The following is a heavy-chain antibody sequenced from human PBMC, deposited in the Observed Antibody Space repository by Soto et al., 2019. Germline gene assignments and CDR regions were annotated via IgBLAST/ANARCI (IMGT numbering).Heavy chain of an antibody. CDR3: VRENYYYGMDV. V-gene: IGHV3-66*01. J-gene: IGHJ6*02. Sequence: EVQLVESGGTLVQPGGSLKLSCAASGFDASVNFMTWVRQAPGKGLEWVTAINNAGSTFYADSVKGRFSISRDDSKNTPYLQMNSLRVEDTAMYYCVRENYYYGMDVWGQGTAVTVSS. CDR1: GFDASVNF. CDR2: INNAGST.